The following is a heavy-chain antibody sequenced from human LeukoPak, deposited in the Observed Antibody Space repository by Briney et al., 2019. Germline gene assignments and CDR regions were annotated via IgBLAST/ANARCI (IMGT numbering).Heavy chain of an antibody. D-gene: IGHD1-1*01. CDR1: GYIFISYG. Sequence: ASVKVSCKASGYIFISYGISWVRQAPGQGLEWMGWISAYNGNTKYAQKLQGRVTMTTDTSTSTAYMELRSLRSDDTAVYYCARHSLPGKTPFDYWGQGTLVTVSS. V-gene: IGHV1-18*01. CDR2: ISAYNGNT. CDR3: ARHSLPGKTPFDY. J-gene: IGHJ4*02.